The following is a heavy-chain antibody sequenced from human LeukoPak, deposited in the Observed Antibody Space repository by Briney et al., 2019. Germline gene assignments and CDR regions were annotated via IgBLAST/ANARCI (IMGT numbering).Heavy chain of an antibody. Sequence: GASVRVSCKASGYTFTSYDINWVRQATGQGLEWMGWMNPNSGNTGYAQKFQDRVTMTRNTSISTAYMEVSSLRSEDTAMYYCARDLSSGELSFDYWGQGALVTVSS. CDR2: MNPNSGNT. CDR1: GYTFTSYD. D-gene: IGHD3-16*02. CDR3: ARDLSSGELSFDY. V-gene: IGHV1-8*01. J-gene: IGHJ4*02.